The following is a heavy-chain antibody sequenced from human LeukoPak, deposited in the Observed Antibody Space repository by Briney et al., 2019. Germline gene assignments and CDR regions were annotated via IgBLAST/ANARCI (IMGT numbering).Heavy chain of an antibody. CDR2: IYYSGST. CDR3: ARESRRIAAAGPSYYMDV. Sequence: PSETLSLTCTVSGGSISSSSYYWGWIRQPPGKELEWIGSIYYSGSTYYNPSLKSRVTISVDTSKNQFSLMLNSVTAADTAVYYCARESRRIAAAGPSYYMDVWGRGTTVTVSS. D-gene: IGHD6-13*01. CDR1: GGSISSSSYY. V-gene: IGHV4-39*07. J-gene: IGHJ6*03.